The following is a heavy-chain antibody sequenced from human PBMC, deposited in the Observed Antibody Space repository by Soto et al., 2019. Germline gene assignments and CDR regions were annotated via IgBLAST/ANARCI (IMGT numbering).Heavy chain of an antibody. J-gene: IGHJ4*02. V-gene: IGHV3-23*01. D-gene: IGHD6-13*01. CDR2: ISGSGGST. CDR1: GFTFSSYA. CDR3: AKHIAAAGTPYDY. Sequence: GGSLRLSCAASGFTFSSYAMSWVRQSPGKGLEWVSAISGSGGSTYYADSVKGRFTISRDNSKNTPYLQMNSLRAEDTAVYYCAKHIAAAGTPYDYWGQGTLVTVSS.